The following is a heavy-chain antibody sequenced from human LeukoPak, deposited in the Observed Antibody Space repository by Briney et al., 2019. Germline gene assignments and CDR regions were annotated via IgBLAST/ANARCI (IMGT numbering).Heavy chain of an antibody. D-gene: IGHD2-15*01. Sequence: PSETLSLTCTVSGGSISSYYWSWLRQPPGKGLEWIGYIYYSGSTHYNPSLRSRVTISVDTSKNQFSLKLGSVTAADTAVYYCASDRIEVDAFDIWGQGTMVTVSS. CDR3: ASDRIEVDAFDI. J-gene: IGHJ3*02. V-gene: IGHV4-59*08. CDR1: GGSISSYY. CDR2: IYYSGST.